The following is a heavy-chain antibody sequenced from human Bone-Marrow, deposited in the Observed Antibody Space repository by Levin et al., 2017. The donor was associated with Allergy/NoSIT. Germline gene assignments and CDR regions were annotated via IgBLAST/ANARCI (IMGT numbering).Heavy chain of an antibody. CDR3: TTGTWIQLWLADS. J-gene: IGHJ5*02. V-gene: IGHV3-15*01. CDR2: IKSKNDGGTT. CDR1: GFTFSNAW. D-gene: IGHD5-18*01. Sequence: GGSLRLSCAASGFTFSNAWMSWVRQVPGKGLEWVGHIKSKNDGGTTDYAAPVKGRFTISRDDSKNTLYVQMNSLKTEDTAVYYCTTGTWIQLWLADSWGQGTLVTVSS.